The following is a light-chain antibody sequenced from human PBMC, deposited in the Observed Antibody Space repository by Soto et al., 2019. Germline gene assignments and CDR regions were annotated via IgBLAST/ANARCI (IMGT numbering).Light chain of an antibody. CDR2: KVS. V-gene: IGKV2-30*02. CDR3: MQGTHWPWT. CDR1: QSLVHSDGDTY. Sequence: DVVMTQSPLSLPVTLGQPASISCRSSQSLVHSDGDTYLNWFQQRPGQSPRRLIYKVSKRDSGVPDRFRGSGSGTDFILKISRVEAEDVGLYYCMQGTHWPWTFGQGTKVEIK. J-gene: IGKJ1*01.